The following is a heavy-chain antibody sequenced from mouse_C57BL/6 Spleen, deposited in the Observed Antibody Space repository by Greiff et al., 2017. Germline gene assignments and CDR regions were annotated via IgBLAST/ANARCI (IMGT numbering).Heavy chain of an antibody. CDR2: IDPSDSYT. Sequence: VQLHQSGAELVKPGASVKLSCKASGYTFTSYWMQWVKQRPGQGLEWIGEIDPSDSYTNYNQKFKGKATLTVDTSSSTAYMQLSSLTSEDSAVYYCARRDTTAPFAYWGQGTLVTGSA. V-gene: IGHV1-50*01. CDR1: GYTFTSYW. D-gene: IGHD1-2*01. J-gene: IGHJ3*01. CDR3: ARRDTTAPFAY.